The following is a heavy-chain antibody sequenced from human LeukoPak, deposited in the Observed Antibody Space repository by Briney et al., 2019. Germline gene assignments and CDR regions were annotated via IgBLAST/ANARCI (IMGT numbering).Heavy chain of an antibody. J-gene: IGHJ6*02. Sequence: ASVKVSCKASGYTLTSYDINWVRQAPGQGLEWMGWMNPNRGNTGYAQKFQGKVTMTRNTSISTAYKELSSLRSEDTAVYYGARTYYYDSSGYYYYYYGMDVWGQGTTVTVSS. CDR3: ARTYYYDSSGYYYYYYGMDV. V-gene: IGHV1-8*01. CDR1: GYTLTSYD. D-gene: IGHD3-22*01. CDR2: MNPNRGNT.